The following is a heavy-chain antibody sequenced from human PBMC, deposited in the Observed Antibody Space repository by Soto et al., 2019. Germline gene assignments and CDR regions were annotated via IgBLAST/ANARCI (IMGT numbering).Heavy chain of an antibody. CDR2: INPSGGT. V-gene: IGHV4-34*01. Sequence: SETLSLTCAVYGGSFSGYYWSWIRQPPGKGLEWIGEINPSGGTNYNSSLKSRITISVDTSRNQFSLELTSVTAADTAMYYCARGPTLNYFDSSGYYLNYWGQGTLVTVSS. CDR3: ARGPTLNYFDSSGYYLNY. D-gene: IGHD3-22*01. CDR1: GGSFSGYY. J-gene: IGHJ4*02.